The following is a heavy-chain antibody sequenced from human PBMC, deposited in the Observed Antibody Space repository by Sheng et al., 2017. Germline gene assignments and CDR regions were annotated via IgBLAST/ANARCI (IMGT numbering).Heavy chain of an antibody. CDR3: AGTRAYQSTTGTTDLDY. CDR2: IIPILGIA. J-gene: IGHJ4*02. Sequence: QVQLVQSGAEVKKPGSSVKVSCKASGGTFSSYAISWVRQAPGQGLEWMGGIIPILGIANYAQKFQGRVTITADKSTSTAYMELSSLRSEDTAVYYCAGTRAYQSTTGTTDLDYWGQGTLVTVSS. D-gene: IGHD1-1*01. V-gene: IGHV1-69*04. CDR1: GGTFSSYA.